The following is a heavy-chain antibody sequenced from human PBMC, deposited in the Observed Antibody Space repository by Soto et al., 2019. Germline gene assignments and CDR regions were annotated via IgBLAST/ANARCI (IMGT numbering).Heavy chain of an antibody. CDR1: GFTFSNYA. V-gene: IGHV3-23*01. Sequence: GGSLRLSCAASGFTFSNYAMSWVRQAPGKGLEWVSGVGGSGDSTYYADSVKGRFTISRDNSKDTLYLQMNSLRAEDTAVYYCAKSPLGYCSGGSCYPPHYFDYWGQGTLVTVSS. CDR2: VGGSGDST. D-gene: IGHD2-15*01. CDR3: AKSPLGYCSGGSCYPPHYFDY. J-gene: IGHJ4*02.